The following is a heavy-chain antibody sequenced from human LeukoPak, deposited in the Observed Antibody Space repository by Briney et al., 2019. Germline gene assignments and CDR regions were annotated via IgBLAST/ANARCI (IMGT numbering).Heavy chain of an antibody. CDR1: GFTVSSNY. CDR2: IYSGGST. V-gene: IGHV3-66*01. CDR3: ARGPEIWFGEN. J-gene: IGHJ4*02. D-gene: IGHD3-10*01. Sequence: GGSLRLSCAASGFTVSSNYMSWVRQAPGKGLEWVSVIYSGGSTYYADSVKGRFTISRDNSKNTLYPQMNSLRAEDTAVYYCARGPEIWFGENWGQGTLVTVSS.